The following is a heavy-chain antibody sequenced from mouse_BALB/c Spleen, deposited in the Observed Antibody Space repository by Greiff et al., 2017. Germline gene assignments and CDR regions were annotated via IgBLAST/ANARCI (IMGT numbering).Heavy chain of an antibody. V-gene: IGHV2-6-7*01. D-gene: IGHD2-3*01. CDR1: GFSLTGYG. J-gene: IGHJ4*01. CDR3: ARGDDGSYYYAMDY. CDR2: IWGDGST. Sequence: VQRVESGPGLVAPSQSLSITCTVSGFSLTGYGVNWVRQPPGKGLEWLGMIWGDGSTDYNSALKSRLSISKDNSKRQVFLKMNSLQTDDTARYYCARGDDGSYYYAMDYWGQGTSVTVSS.